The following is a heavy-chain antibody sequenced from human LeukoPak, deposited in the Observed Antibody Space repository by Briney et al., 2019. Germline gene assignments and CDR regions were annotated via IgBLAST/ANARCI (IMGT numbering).Heavy chain of an antibody. V-gene: IGHV3-74*01. D-gene: IGHD3-3*01. Sequence: GGSLMQSCAASGFTFSSYWMHRVRQAPGKGLVWVSRIHSDGNSTSYAHYEKGRFTISSDKARNTRYLQLKSLRREDTAVYYCARVPYYVFWSGYWGPDYWGQGTLVTVSS. J-gene: IGHJ4*02. CDR1: GFTFSSYW. CDR3: ARVPYYVFWSGYWGPDY. CDR2: IHSDGNST.